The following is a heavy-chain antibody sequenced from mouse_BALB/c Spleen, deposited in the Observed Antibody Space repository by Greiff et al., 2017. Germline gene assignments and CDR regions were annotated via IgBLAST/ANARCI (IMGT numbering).Heavy chain of an antibody. Sequence: DVKLVESGGGLVQPGGSLKLSCAASGFTFSSYAMSWVRQTPEKRLEWVASISSGGSTYYPDSVKGRFTISRDNARNILYLQMSSLRSEDTAMYYCARRTTVVEGYWGQGTSVTVSS. D-gene: IGHD1-1*01. CDR2: ISSGGST. V-gene: IGHV5-6-5*01. CDR1: GFTFSSYA. CDR3: ARRTTVVEGY. J-gene: IGHJ4*01.